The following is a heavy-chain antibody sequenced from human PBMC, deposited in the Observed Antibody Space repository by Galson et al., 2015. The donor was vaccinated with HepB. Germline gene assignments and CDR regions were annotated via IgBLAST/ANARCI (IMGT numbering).Heavy chain of an antibody. CDR2: IRSKASSYAT. CDR3: TSQATYSGSWASPYGMDV. CDR1: GFTFSGSA. Sequence: SLRLSCAASGFTFSGSAMHWVRQAFGQGLEWVGRIRSKASSYATAYAASVKGRFTISRDDSKNTAYLQMNSLKTEDTAVYYCTSQATYSGSWASPYGMDVWGQGTTVTVSS. V-gene: IGHV3-73*01. J-gene: IGHJ6*02. D-gene: IGHD1-26*01.